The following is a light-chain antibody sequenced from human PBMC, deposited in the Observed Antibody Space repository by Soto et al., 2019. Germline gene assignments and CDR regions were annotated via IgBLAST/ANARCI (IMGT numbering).Light chain of an antibody. CDR3: QQYNNWPPPWT. J-gene: IGKJ1*01. CDR1: QSVGSN. Sequence: EIVMTQSPATLSVSPGERATLSCRASQSVGSNLAWYQQKPGQAPRLFIYGASTRATGIPGRFSGSGSGTEFTLTISSLQSEDFAVYYCQQYNNWPPPWTFGQGTKVEIK. CDR2: GAS. V-gene: IGKV3-15*01.